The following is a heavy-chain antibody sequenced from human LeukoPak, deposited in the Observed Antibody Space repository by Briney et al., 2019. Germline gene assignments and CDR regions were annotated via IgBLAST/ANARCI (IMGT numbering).Heavy chain of an antibody. J-gene: IGHJ5*02. CDR3: ARAAYCSSTSCYGWFDP. CDR1: GGSISSGGYY. V-gene: IGHV4-31*03. CDR2: IYYSGST. Sequence: PSQTLSLTCTVSGGSISSGGYYWSWSRQHPGKGLEWIGNIYYSGSTYYNPSLKSRVTISVDTSKNQFSLKLSSVTAADTAVYYCARAAYCSSTSCYGWFDPWGQGTLVTVSS. D-gene: IGHD2-2*01.